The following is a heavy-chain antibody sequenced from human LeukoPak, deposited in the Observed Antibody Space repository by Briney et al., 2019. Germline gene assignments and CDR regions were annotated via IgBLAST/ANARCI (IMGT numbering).Heavy chain of an antibody. CDR1: GDSVSISSTT. Sequence: SQTLSLTCAISGDSVSISSTTWNWIRQSPSRGLEWLGRTYYRSKWYNDYAVSVRGRITINPDTSKNQFSLQLKSVTPEDTAVYYCAREDSYFDYWGQGTLVTISS. CDR2: TYYRSKWYN. CDR3: AREDSYFDY. V-gene: IGHV6-1*01. D-gene: IGHD3/OR15-3a*01. J-gene: IGHJ4*02.